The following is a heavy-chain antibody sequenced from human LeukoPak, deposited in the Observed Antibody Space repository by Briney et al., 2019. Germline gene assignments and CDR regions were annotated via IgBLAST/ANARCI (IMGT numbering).Heavy chain of an antibody. CDR2: IKQDGSEK. J-gene: IGHJ6*03. Sequence: GGSLRLSCPASGFTFSSYWMSWVRQAPGKGLEWVANIKQDGSEKYYVDSVKGRFTISRDNAKNSLYLQMNSLRAEDTAVYYCARDPQVQLWYTYYYYMDVWGKGTTVTVSS. V-gene: IGHV3-7*01. CDR3: ARDPQVQLWYTYYYYMDV. D-gene: IGHD5-18*01. CDR1: GFTFSSYW.